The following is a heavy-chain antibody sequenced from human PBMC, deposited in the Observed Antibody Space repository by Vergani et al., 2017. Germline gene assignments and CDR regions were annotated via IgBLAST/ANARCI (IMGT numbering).Heavy chain of an antibody. CDR1: GFTFSSYS. V-gene: IGHV3-48*01. CDR3: ARDRPYFRVAADYGHYYYGMDV. CDR2: ISSSSSTI. J-gene: IGHJ6*02. D-gene: IGHD2-15*01. Sequence: EVQLVESGGGLVQPGGSLRLSCAASGFTFSSYSMNWVRQAPGKGLEWVSYISSSSSTIYYADSVKGRFTISRDNAKNSLYLQMNSLRAEDTAVYYCARDRPYFRVAADYGHYYYGMDVWGQGTTATVSS.